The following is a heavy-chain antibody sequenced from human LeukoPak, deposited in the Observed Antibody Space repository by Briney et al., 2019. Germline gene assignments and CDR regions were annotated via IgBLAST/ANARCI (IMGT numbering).Heavy chain of an antibody. D-gene: IGHD3-22*01. CDR1: GYTFTSYY. Sequence: ASVKVSSKASGYTFTSYYIHWVRQAPGQGLEWMGIINPSGGSTSYAQKFQGRVTMTRDMSTSTVYMELSSLRSEDTAVYYCARDENYYDSSGYYSSFDYWGQGTLVTVSS. V-gene: IGHV1-46*01. J-gene: IGHJ4*02. CDR2: INPSGGST. CDR3: ARDENYYDSSGYYSSFDY.